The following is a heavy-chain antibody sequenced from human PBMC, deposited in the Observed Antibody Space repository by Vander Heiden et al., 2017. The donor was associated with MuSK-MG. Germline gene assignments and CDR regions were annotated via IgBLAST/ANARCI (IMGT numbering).Heavy chain of an antibody. CDR3: ARTGIEAADDYYYYGMDV. J-gene: IGHJ6*02. V-gene: IGHV4-39*01. Sequence: QLQLQESGPGLVKPSETLSLTCTVSGGSISSSSYYWGWIRQPPGKGLEWIGSIYYSGSTYYNPSLKSRVTISVDTSKNQFSLKLSSVTAADTAVYYCARTGIEAADDYYYYGMDVWGQGTTVTVSS. CDR1: GGSISSSSYY. CDR2: IYYSGST. D-gene: IGHD6-13*01.